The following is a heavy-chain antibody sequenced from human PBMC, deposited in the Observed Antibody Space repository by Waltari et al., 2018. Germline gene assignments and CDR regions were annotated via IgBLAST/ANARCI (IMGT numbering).Heavy chain of an antibody. Sequence: EVQLLESGGGLGQPGGSLRLSCAASGFTFSTYAMSWVRQAPGKGLEWVSSMSCTGGHTYYADSVKGRFTISRDNSKNTLYLQMNSLRAEDTALYYCATSPSSYSSLASDYWGQGTLVTVSS. V-gene: IGHV3-23*01. D-gene: IGHD3-10*01. CDR1: GFTFSTYA. J-gene: IGHJ4*02. CDR2: MSCTGGHT. CDR3: ATSPSSYSSLASDY.